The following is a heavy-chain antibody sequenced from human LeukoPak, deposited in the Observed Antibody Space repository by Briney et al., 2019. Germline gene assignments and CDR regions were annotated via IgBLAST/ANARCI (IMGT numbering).Heavy chain of an antibody. V-gene: IGHV1-46*01. CDR2: INPSGGST. D-gene: IGHD1-26*01. Sequence: GASVKVSCKASGYTFTSYYMHWVRQAPGQGLEWMGIINPSGGSTSYAQKFQGGVTMTRDTSTSTVYMELSSLRSEDTAVYYCVRVQSGSYARYGMDVWGQGTTVTVSS. CDR3: VRVQSGSYARYGMDV. J-gene: IGHJ6*02. CDR1: GYTFTSYY.